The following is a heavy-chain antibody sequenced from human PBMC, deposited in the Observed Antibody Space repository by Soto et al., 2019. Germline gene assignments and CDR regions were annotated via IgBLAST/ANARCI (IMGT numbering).Heavy chain of an antibody. CDR2: IYHSGST. CDR1: GGSISSSY. J-gene: IGHJ4*02. D-gene: IGHD6-25*01. V-gene: IGHV4-59*08. Sequence: QVQLQESGPGLVKPSETLSLTCTVSGGSISSSYWSWTRQPPGKGLEWTGYIYHSGSTNYNPSLKSRVTISVDTSKNQFSLKLSSVTAADTAVYYCARLGSIAADDFDYWGQGTLVTVSS. CDR3: ARLGSIAADDFDY.